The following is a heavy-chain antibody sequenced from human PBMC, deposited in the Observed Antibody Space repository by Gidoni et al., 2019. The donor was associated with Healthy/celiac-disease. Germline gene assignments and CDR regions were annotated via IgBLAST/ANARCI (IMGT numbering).Heavy chain of an antibody. CDR1: GVTCSSYA. CDR2: IGGGGAST. D-gene: IGHD1-20*01. CDR3: AKDTTGLQYNWNRPGLFDY. V-gene: IGHV3-23*01. J-gene: IGHJ4*02. Sequence: EVQLLESGGGLGQPGGSLRLSCAASGVTCSSYAMIWFRQAPGKGLECVSAIGGGGASTYYAVAVKSRFTISRDNAKNTLYLQMNSLSAEETAVYYCAKDTTGLQYNWNRPGLFDYWDQGTLVTVSS.